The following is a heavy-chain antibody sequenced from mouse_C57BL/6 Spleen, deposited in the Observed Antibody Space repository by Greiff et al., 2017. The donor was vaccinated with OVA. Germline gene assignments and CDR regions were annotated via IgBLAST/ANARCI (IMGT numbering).Heavy chain of an antibody. CDR2: ISDGGSYT. V-gene: IGHV5-4*01. CDR3: AREDYYGSSPDY. D-gene: IGHD1-1*01. Sequence: DVKLVESGGGLVKPGGSLKLSCAASGFTFSSYAMSWVRQTPEKRLEWVATISDGGSYTYYPDNVKGRFTISRDNAKNNLYLQMSHLKSEDTAMYYCAREDYYGSSPDYWGQGTTLTVSS. J-gene: IGHJ2*01. CDR1: GFTFSSYA.